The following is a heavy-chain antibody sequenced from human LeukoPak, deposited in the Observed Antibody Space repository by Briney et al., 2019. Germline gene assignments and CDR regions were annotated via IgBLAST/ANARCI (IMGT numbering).Heavy chain of an antibody. CDR1: GFTFSSYA. CDR3: AKGKTDIVVATSNYGFDP. Sequence: GGSLRLSCAASGFTFSSYAMHWVRQAPGKGLEWVAVISYDGSNKYYADSVKGRFTISRDNSKNTLYLQMNSLRAEDTAVYCCAKGKTDIVVATSNYGFDPWGQGTLVTVSS. D-gene: IGHD2-15*01. V-gene: IGHV3-30-3*01. CDR2: ISYDGSNK. J-gene: IGHJ5*02.